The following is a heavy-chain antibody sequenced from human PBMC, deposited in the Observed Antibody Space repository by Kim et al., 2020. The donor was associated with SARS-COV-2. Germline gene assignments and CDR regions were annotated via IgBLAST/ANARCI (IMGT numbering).Heavy chain of an antibody. D-gene: IGHD4-17*01. V-gene: IGHV4-38-2*02. CDR1: GYSMSSGYY. Sequence: SETLSLTCTVSGYSMSSGYYWGWIRQPPGKGLEWIGSIYHSGSTYYNPSLKSRVTISVDTSKNQFSLKLSSVTAADTAVYYCARVWSFTVTTSGYFDYWG. J-gene: IGHJ4*03. CDR3: ARVWSFTVTTSGYFDY. CDR2: IYHSGST.